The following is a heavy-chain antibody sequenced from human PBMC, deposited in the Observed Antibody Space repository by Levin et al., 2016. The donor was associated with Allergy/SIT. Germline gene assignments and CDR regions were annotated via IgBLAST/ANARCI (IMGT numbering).Heavy chain of an antibody. J-gene: IGHJ5*02. V-gene: IGHV4-39*01. CDR2: IYDSGRT. D-gene: IGHD3-10*01. CDR1: GDSIGRSPHF. CDR3: ARRCCYFDSGSSPNWFHP. Sequence: SETLSLTCSVFGDSIGRSPHFWDWIRQSPGKGLEWIGGIYDSGRTSYNSSLQSRVTISVDMSKNQFSLNLTSVTAADTAVYYCARRCCYFDSGSSPNWFHPWGQGTLVTVSS.